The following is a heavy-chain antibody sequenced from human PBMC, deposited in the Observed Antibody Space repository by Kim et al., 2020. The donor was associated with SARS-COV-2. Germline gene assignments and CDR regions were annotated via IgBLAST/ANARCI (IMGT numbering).Heavy chain of an antibody. Sequence: YNPSRESRVTISVDTSKNQFSLKLSSVTAADTAVYYCARSSGYSLPAFDYWGQGTLVTVSS. D-gene: IGHD3-22*01. V-gene: IGHV4-31*02. CDR3: ARSSGYSLPAFDY. J-gene: IGHJ4*02.